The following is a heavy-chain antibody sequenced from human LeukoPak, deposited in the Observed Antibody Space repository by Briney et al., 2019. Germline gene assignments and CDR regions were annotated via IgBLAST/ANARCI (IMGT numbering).Heavy chain of an antibody. J-gene: IGHJ4*02. D-gene: IGHD1-26*01. Sequence: SETLSLTCTVSGGSISSGDYYWSWIRQPPGKGLEWIGYISYSGSTYYSPSLKGRVTISADTSKNQFSLKLSSVTAADTAVYYCARSLGGNYYEGFDYWGQGTLVTVSS. CDR1: GGSISSGDYY. V-gene: IGHV4-30-4*08. CDR3: ARSLGGNYYEGFDY. CDR2: ISYSGST.